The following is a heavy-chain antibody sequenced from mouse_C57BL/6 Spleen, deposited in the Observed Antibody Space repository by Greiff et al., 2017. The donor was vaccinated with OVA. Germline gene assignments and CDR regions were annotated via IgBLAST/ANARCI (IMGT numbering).Heavy chain of an antibody. J-gene: IGHJ1*03. V-gene: IGHV1-53*01. CDR3: ARGGNYYGSSYGYFEV. Sequence: QVQLQQPGTELVKPGASVKLSCKASGYTFTSYWMHWVKQRPGQGLEWIGNINPSNGGTNYNEKFKSKATLTVDKSSSTAYMQLSSLTSEDSAVYYCARGGNYYGSSYGYFEVWGTGTTVTVSS. CDR2: INPSNGGT. CDR1: GYTFTSYW. D-gene: IGHD1-1*01.